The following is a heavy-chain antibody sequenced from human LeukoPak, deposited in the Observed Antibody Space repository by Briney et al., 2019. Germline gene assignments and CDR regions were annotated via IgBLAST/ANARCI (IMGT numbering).Heavy chain of an antibody. Sequence: GGSLRLSCTASGFTFGDYAMSWFRQAPVKGREWVGLIRSKAYGGTTEYAASVKGRFTISRDDSKSIAYLQMNSLKTEDTAVYYCTRAITIFGVAEDGYLDYWGQGTLVTVSS. J-gene: IGHJ4*02. CDR1: GFTFGDYA. V-gene: IGHV3-49*03. CDR3: TRAITIFGVAEDGYLDY. CDR2: IRSKAYGGTT. D-gene: IGHD3-3*01.